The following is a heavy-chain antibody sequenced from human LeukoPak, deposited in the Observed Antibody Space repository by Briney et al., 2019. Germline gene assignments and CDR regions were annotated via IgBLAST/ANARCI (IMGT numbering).Heavy chain of an antibody. CDR3: VKDRSFRGSYDAFDI. V-gene: IGHV3-30*02. CDR2: IRYDGSNK. J-gene: IGHJ3*02. D-gene: IGHD1-26*01. Sequence: GGSLRPSCAASGFTFSSYGMHWVRQAPGKGLEWVALIRYDGSNKYYADSVKGRFIISRDNSKNILYLQMNRLRAEDTAVYYCVKDRSFRGSYDAFDIWGQGTMVTVSS. CDR1: GFTFSSYG.